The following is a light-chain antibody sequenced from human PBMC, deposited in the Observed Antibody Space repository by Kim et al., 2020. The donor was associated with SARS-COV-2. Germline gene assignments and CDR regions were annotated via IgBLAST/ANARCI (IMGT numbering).Light chain of an antibody. J-gene: IGKJ2*01. V-gene: IGKV3-15*01. CDR2: VAS. CDR1: QSVSSN. CDR3: QQYNNWSSGI. Sequence: EIEMTQSPATLSVSPGERATLSCRASQSVSSNLAWYQQKPGKAPRLLIYVASTRATGIPARFSGSGSGTDFTLTISNLQSDEFAVYFCQQYNNWSSGIFGQGTKLEI.